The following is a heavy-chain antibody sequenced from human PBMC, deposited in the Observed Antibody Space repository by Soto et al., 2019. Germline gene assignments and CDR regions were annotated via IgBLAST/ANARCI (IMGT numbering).Heavy chain of an antibody. J-gene: IGHJ4*02. D-gene: IGHD3-3*01. Sequence: SETLSLTCTVSGASISSYYWSWIRQPPGKGLEWIGYIYYSGSTNYNPSLKSRVTISVDTSKNQFSLKLSSVTAADTAVYYCAGGVWSGYYGGGSFDYWGQGTLVTVSS. CDR3: AGGVWSGYYGGGSFDY. CDR1: GASISSYY. CDR2: IYYSGST. V-gene: IGHV4-59*01.